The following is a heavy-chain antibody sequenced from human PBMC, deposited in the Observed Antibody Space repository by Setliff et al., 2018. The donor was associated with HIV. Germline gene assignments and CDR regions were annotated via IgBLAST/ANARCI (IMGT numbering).Heavy chain of an antibody. CDR3: ARFGIGGSSGP. CDR1: GGSISSHY. V-gene: IGHV4-59*11. Sequence: KTSETLSLTCSVSGGSISSHYWSWIRQPPVKGLEWIGYIYYSGSTNYNPSLKSGSTNYNASLKGRVTISLDTSKNQFSLKLTSVTAADTAVYYCARFGIGGSSGPWGQGTLVTVSS. J-gene: IGHJ5*02. CDR2: IYYSGST. D-gene: IGHD6-19*01.